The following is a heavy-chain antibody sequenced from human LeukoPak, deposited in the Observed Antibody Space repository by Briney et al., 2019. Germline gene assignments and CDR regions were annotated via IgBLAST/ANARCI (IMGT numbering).Heavy chain of an antibody. CDR2: ISAYNGNI. J-gene: IGHJ6*03. CDR3: ARTPITMDYYYYMDV. Sequence: GASVKVSCKASGYTFTSYGISWVRQAPGQGLEWMGWISAYNGNINYAQKLQGRVTMTRNTSISTAYMELSSLRSEDTAVYYCARTPITMDYYYYMDVWGKGTTVTISS. CDR1: GYTFTSYG. D-gene: IGHD3-10*01. V-gene: IGHV1-18*01.